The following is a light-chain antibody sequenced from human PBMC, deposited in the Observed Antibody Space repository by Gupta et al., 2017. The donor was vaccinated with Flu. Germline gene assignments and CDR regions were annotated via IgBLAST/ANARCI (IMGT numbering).Light chain of an antibody. CDR3: QQCDSLPWT. V-gene: IGKV1-39*01. CDR1: ETITTY. J-gene: IGKJ1*01. CDR2: AAS. Sequence: DILMTQSPSSLSASVGATVTITCRASETITTYLNWYQQKPCKAPNLLIYAASNFVGGVPSRFDGRGSGTDFTLTISKLQPEDYASYYCQQCDSLPWTFGQGTKV.